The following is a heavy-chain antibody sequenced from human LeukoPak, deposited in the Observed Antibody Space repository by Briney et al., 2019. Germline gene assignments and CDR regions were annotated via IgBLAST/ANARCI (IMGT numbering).Heavy chain of an antibody. CDR3: ARGGVNPYYFDY. D-gene: IGHD3-16*01. J-gene: IGHJ4*02. V-gene: IGHV4-59*08. CDR2: IYYSGTT. Sequence: SETLSLTCTVSGGSITSYYWSWIRQPPGKGLEWIGYIYYSGTTNYNPSLKSRVTISVDTSKNQFSLKLSSVTAADTAVYSCARGGVNPYYFDYWGQGTLVTVST. CDR1: GGSITSYY.